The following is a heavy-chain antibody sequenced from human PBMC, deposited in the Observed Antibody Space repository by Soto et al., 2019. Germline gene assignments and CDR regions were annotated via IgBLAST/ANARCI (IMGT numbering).Heavy chain of an antibody. CDR3: ASEASDYYASGARDY. CDR1: GGSISSGAYY. V-gene: IGHV4-31*03. J-gene: IGHJ4*02. CDR2: IYYSGST. Sequence: QVQLQESGPGLVKPSQTLSLTCTVSGGSISSGAYYWSWIRQHPGKGLEWIGYIYYSGSTYYNPYLKSRVTISVDTSKNQFSLKLSSVTAADTAVYYCASEASDYYASGARDYWGQGTLVTVSS. D-gene: IGHD3-10*01.